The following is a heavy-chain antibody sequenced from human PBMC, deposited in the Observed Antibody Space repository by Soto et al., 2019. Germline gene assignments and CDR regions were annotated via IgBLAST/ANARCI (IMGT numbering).Heavy chain of an antibody. CDR1: GYTFTSYV. Sequence: GASVKVSCKASGYTFTSYVISWVRQAPGQGLEWMGWISAYNGNTNYAQKLQGRVTMTTDTSTSTAYMELRSLRSDDTAVYYCARDLRAAGTSYFDYWGQGTLVTVSS. V-gene: IGHV1-18*01. CDR2: ISAYNGNT. D-gene: IGHD6-13*01. J-gene: IGHJ4*02. CDR3: ARDLRAAGTSYFDY.